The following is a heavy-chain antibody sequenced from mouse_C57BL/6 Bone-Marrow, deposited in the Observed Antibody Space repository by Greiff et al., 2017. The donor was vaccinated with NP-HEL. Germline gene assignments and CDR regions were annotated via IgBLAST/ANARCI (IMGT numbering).Heavy chain of an antibody. CDR3: ARPLLLRLYAMDY. J-gene: IGHJ4*01. V-gene: IGHV5-12*01. CDR2: LSNGGGST. Sequence: EVKLVESGGGLVQPGGSLKLSCAASGFTFSDYYMYWVRQTPEKRLEWVAYLSNGGGSTYYPDTVKGRFTISRDNAKNTLYLQMSRLKSEDTAMYYCARPLLLRLYAMDYWGQGTSVTVSS. CDR1: GFTFSDYY. D-gene: IGHD1-1*01.